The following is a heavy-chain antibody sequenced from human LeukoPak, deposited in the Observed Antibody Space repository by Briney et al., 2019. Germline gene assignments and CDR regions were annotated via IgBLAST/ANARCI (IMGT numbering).Heavy chain of an antibody. CDR2: IKQDGGEK. J-gene: IGHJ4*01. Sequence: GGSLRLSCAVSGFTFSSYWMNWVRQAPGKGLEWVASIKQDGGEKSYVDSVRGRLTISRDNAKNSLYLQMTSLRAEDTAVYYCARDGTAAGLYFDLWGQGSLVTVSS. V-gene: IGHV3-7*01. D-gene: IGHD6-13*01. CDR3: ARDGTAAGLYFDL. CDR1: GFTFSSYW.